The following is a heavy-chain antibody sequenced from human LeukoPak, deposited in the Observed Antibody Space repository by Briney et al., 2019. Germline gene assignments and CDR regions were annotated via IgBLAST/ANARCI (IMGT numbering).Heavy chain of an antibody. CDR3: ARDSAGDDY. D-gene: IGHD6-13*01. V-gene: IGHV3-7*01. CDR1: GFTFSTYW. CDR2: IKQDGSEK. Sequence: GGSLRLSCAASGFTFSTYWMSWVRQAPGKGLEWVANIKQDGSEKYYVGSVKGRFTISRDNAKNSLYLQMNSLRAEDTAMYYCARDSAGDDYWGQGTLVTVSS. J-gene: IGHJ4*02.